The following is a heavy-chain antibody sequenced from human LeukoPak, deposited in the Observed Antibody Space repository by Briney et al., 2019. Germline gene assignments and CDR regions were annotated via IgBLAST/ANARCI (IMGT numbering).Heavy chain of an antibody. D-gene: IGHD3-22*01. CDR2: IIPIFGTA. J-gene: IGHJ4*02. CDR1: GGTFSSYA. V-gene: IGHV1-69*05. CDR3: ARVRGDSSGYYPFDY. Sequence: SVKVACKASGGTFSSYAISWVRQAPGQGLEWMGGIIPIFGTANYAQKFQGRVTITTDESTSTAYMELSSLRSEDTAVYYCARVRGDSSGYYPFDYWGQGTLVTVSS.